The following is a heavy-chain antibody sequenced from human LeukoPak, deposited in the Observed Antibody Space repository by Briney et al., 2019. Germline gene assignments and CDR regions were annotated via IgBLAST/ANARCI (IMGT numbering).Heavy chain of an antibody. J-gene: IGHJ4*02. V-gene: IGHV3-74*01. CDR3: ARDTAGIGVDY. CDR2: INSDGSTT. D-gene: IGHD3-16*01. Sequence: GGSLRLSCEASGFTLSSYWMHWVRQAPGKGLVWVSRINSDGSTTNYADSAKGRFTISRDNAKNTLYLQMNGLRAEDTAVYHCARDTAGIGVDYWGQGTLVTVSS. CDR1: GFTLSSYW.